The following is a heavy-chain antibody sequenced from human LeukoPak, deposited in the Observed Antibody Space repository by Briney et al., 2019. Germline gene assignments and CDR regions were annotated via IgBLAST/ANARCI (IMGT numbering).Heavy chain of an antibody. CDR3: AELGITMIGGV. V-gene: IGHV3-48*03. CDR2: ISSSGSTI. D-gene: IGHD3-10*02. CDR1: GFTFSNYE. Sequence: WGSLRLSCAASGFTFSNYEINWVRQAPGKGLEWVSYISSSGSTIYYADSVKGRFTISRDNAKNSLYLQMNSLRAEDTAVYYCAELGITMIGGVWGKGTTVTISS. J-gene: IGHJ6*04.